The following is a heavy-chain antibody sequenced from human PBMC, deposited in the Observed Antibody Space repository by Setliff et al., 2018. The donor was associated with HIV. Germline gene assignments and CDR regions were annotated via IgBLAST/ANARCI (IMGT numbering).Heavy chain of an antibody. CDR1: RGSISRYY. J-gene: IGHJ3*02. V-gene: IGHV4-59*01. CDR2: IYYTGTT. Sequence: SETLSLTCAVSRGSISRYYWSWIRQPPGKGLEWIGYIYYTGTTKYNPSLKSRVTMSVDTSKNQLSLKLSSLTAADTAVYYCARDRPPSTVDMLGAFDRWGQGTMVT. D-gene: IGHD4-17*01. CDR3: ARDRPPSTVDMLGAFDR.